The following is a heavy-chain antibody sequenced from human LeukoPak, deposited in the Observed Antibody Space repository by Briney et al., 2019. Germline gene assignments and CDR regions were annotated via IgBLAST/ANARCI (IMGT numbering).Heavy chain of an antibody. J-gene: IGHJ3*02. V-gene: IGHV3-7*01. CDR1: GFTFSSYW. D-gene: IGHD1-1*01. CDR2: IKQDGSEK. CDR3: ARDPNCLAGAFDI. Sequence: GGSLRLSCTVSGFTFSSYWMSWVRQAPGEGLEWVANIKQDGSEKYYVDSVKGRFTISRDNAKNSLYLQMNSLRAEDTAVYYCARDPNCLAGAFDIWGQGTMVTVSS.